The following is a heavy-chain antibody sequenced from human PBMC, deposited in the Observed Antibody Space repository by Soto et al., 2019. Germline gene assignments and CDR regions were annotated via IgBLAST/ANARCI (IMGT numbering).Heavy chain of an antibody. Sequence: GGSLRLSCAASGFPFSSYWMHWVRQAPGKGLVWVSRILGDGSSADYADSVKGRFTISRDNTKNTVYLQMNSLGADDTAVYYCARDPFTYYMDVWGKGTTVTVSS. J-gene: IGHJ6*03. CDR3: ARDPFTYYMDV. V-gene: IGHV3-74*01. CDR1: GFPFSSYW. CDR2: ILGDGSSA.